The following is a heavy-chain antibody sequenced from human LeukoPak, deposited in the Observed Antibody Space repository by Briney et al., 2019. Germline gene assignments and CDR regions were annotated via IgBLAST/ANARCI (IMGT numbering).Heavy chain of an antibody. Sequence: GGSLRLSCVASGFTVSDYYMSRVRQAPGKGLEWVSLLYTDDTTIYADSVEGRFTISRDDSKNTIYLHMTTLRGEDTAVYYCARGGAFYWNPRYWGQGTLVTVSS. CDR3: ARGGAFYWNPRY. J-gene: IGHJ4*02. CDR1: GFTVSDYY. V-gene: IGHV3-53*01. CDR2: LYTDDTT. D-gene: IGHD1-1*01.